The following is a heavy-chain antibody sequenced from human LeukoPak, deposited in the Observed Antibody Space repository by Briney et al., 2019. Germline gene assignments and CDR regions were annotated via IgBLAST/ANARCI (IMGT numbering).Heavy chain of an antibody. Sequence: QPGGSLRLSCAASGFTFSSYWMSWVHQAPGKGLEWVANIKQDGSEKYYVDSVKGRFTISRDNAKNSLYLQMNSVRVEDTAVYYCATDAAYGYDRFDHWGQGTQVTVSS. D-gene: IGHD2-15*01. J-gene: IGHJ4*02. CDR2: IKQDGSEK. CDR1: GFTFSSYW. CDR3: ATDAAYGYDRFDH. V-gene: IGHV3-7*01.